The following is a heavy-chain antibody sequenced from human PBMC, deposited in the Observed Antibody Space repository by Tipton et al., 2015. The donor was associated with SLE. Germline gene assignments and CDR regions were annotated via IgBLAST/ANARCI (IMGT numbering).Heavy chain of an antibody. Sequence: TLSLTCTVSGGSISSGSYYWNWIRQPAGKGLEWIGRIFTSGITNYNPPLKSRVTMSVDTTKNQFSLKLNSVTAADTAVYYCARVGYSSSWYADYWGQGTLVTVSA. CDR3: ARVGYSSSWYADY. V-gene: IGHV4-61*02. J-gene: IGHJ4*02. D-gene: IGHD6-13*01. CDR2: IFTSGIT. CDR1: GGSISSGSYY.